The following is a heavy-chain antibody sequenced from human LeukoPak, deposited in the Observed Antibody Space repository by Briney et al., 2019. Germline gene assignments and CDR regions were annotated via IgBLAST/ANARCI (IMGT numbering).Heavy chain of an antibody. D-gene: IGHD3-9*01. J-gene: IGHJ4*02. CDR2: INDSGST. V-gene: IGHV4-4*09. CDR1: SGSISSYY. CDR3: ARKTTRNWFFDY. Sequence: PSETLSLTCTVSSGSISSYYWSWARQPPGKGLEGIGNINDSGSTNYTPSLRSRVTISVDTSKNQFSLKLSSVTAADTAVYYCARKTTRNWFFDYWGQGTLVTVSS.